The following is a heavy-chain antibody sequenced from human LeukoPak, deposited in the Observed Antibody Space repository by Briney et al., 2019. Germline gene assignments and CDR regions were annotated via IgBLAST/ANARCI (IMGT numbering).Heavy chain of an antibody. D-gene: IGHD2-2*01. V-gene: IGHV4-30-4*08. CDR2: IYYSGST. CDR3: ASSYPKLNIVVVPAARLLDAFDI. Sequence: SETLSLTCTVSGGSISSGDYYWSWIRQPPGKGLEWIGYIYYSGSTYYNPSLKSRVTISVDTSKNQFSLKLSSVTAADTAVYYCASSYPKLNIVVVPAARLLDAFDIWGQGTMVTVSS. CDR1: GGSISSGDYY. J-gene: IGHJ3*02.